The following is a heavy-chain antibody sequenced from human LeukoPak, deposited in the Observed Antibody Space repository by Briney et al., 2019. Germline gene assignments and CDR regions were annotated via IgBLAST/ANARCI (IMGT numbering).Heavy chain of an antibody. CDR3: ARRGGYPKMIYYYYYGMDV. D-gene: IGHD3-10*01. CDR1: GGSFSGYY. V-gene: IGHV4-34*01. CDR2: INHSGST. J-gene: IGHJ6*02. Sequence: SETLSLTCAVYGGSFSGYYWSWIRQPPGKGLEWIGEINHSGSTNYNPSLKSRVTISVDTSKNQFSLKLSSVTAADTAVYYCARRGGYPKMIYYYYYGMDVWGQGTTVTVSS.